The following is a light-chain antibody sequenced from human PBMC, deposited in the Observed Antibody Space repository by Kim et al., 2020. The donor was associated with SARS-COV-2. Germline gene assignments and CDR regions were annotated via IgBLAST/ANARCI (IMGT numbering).Light chain of an antibody. Sequence: SYELTQPPSVSVAPGKTARITCGGNNIGRKSVHWYQQKPGQAPVLVIYYDSDRPSGIPERFSGSNSENTATLTISRVEAGDEADYYCQVWDSSSAHPWVFGGGTQLTVL. CDR3: QVWDSSSAHPWV. V-gene: IGLV3-21*04. CDR2: YDS. J-gene: IGLJ3*02. CDR1: NIGRKS.